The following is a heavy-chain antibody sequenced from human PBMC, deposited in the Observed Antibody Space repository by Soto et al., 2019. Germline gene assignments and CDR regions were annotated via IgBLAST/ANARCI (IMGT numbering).Heavy chain of an antibody. CDR3: ARHDGTYYDNAMDV. CDR2: VIPILGTT. J-gene: IGHJ6*01. D-gene: IGHD1-1*01. CDR1: GGTFSTYA. V-gene: IGHV1-69*12. Sequence: QVQLVQSGAEVKKPGSSVKVSCKASGGTFSTYAISWVRQAPGQGLEWMGGVIPILGTTNNAQKFQGRVTXTADETTSTADMELTSLNSEVRAVYYCARHDGTYYDNAMDVWGQGTTVTVSS.